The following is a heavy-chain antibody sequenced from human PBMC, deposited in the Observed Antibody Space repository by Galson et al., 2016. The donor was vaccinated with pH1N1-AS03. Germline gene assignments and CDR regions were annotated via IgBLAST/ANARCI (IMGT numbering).Heavy chain of an antibody. CDR1: GFTFTGYW. V-gene: IGHV3-9*01. CDR2: IDWNSGTI. D-gene: IGHD2-15*01. Sequence: SLRLSCAASGFTFTGYWMSWVRQAPGKGLEWVSGIDWNSGTIDYTDSVKGRFTISRDNAKNSPYLQMNSPRAEDTALYYCARSPGYCSAGSCSDQGYFDYWGPGTLVTVSS. J-gene: IGHJ4*02. CDR3: ARSPGYCSAGSCSDQGYFDY.